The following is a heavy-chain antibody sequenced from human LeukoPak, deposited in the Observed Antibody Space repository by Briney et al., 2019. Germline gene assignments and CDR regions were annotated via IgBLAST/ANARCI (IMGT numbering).Heavy chain of an antibody. Sequence: GGSLRLSCAASGFTFTDYAMSWVRQAPEKGLEWISTISDNGGETYYADSVKGRFAISRDNSKNTLFLQMNSLRAEDSAVYYCATDRERDPSVYYLVGGQGALITVSS. J-gene: IGHJ4*02. V-gene: IGHV3-23*01. CDR3: ATDRERDPSVYYLV. CDR1: GFTFTDYA. CDR2: ISDNGGET. D-gene: IGHD3-22*01.